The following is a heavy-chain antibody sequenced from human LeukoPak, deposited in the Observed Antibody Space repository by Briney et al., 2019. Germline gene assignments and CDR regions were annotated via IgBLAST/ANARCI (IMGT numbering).Heavy chain of an antibody. J-gene: IGHJ4*02. CDR3: ARHRGYYDSSGYYVSPFDY. Sequence: SETLSLTCTVSGGSISSSSYYWGWIRQPPGKGLEWIGSMYYSGSTFYNPSLESRVTISVDTSKNQFSLKVSSVTAADTAVYYCARHRGYYDSSGYYVSPFDYWGQGTLVTVSS. V-gene: IGHV4-39*01. CDR2: MYYSGST. D-gene: IGHD3-22*01. CDR1: GGSISSSSYY.